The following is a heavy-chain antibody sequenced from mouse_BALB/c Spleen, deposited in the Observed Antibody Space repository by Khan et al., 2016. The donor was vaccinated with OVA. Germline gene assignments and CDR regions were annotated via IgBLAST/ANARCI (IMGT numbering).Heavy chain of an antibody. V-gene: IGHV5-6-5*01. D-gene: IGHD1-1*01. CDR1: GFTFSSYA. J-gene: IGHJ2*01. Sequence: EVELVESGGGLVKPGGSLKLSCAASGFTFSSYAMSWVRQTPEKRLEWVASMSSGGSTYYPDSVKGRFTISRDNARNILYLQMSSLRSEDTAMYYCARVYGSSGVDYWGQGITLTVSS. CDR2: MSSGGST. CDR3: ARVYGSSGVDY.